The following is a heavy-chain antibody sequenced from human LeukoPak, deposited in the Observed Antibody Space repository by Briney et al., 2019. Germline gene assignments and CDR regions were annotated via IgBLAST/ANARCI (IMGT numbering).Heavy chain of an antibody. CDR2: ISAYNGNT. CDR1: GYTFTSYG. J-gene: IGHJ4*02. V-gene: IGHV1-18*01. CDR3: ARDPGIAAAEPPSDY. D-gene: IGHD6-13*01. Sequence: ASVKVSCKASGYTFTSYGISWVRQAPGQGLEWMGWISAYNGNTNYAQKLQGRVTMTTDTSTSTAYMELRSLRSDDTAVYYCARDPGIAAAEPPSDYWGQGTLVIVSS.